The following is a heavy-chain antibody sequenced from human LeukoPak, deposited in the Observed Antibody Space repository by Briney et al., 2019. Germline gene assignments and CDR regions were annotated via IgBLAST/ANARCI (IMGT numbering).Heavy chain of an antibody. CDR3: AVLQLVKGEYLDY. Sequence: ASVKVSCKASGYTFTGYYMHWVRQAPGQGLERMGWINPNSGGTNYSQKFQGRVTMTRDTSISTAYMELSRLRSDDTAVYYCAVLQLVKGEYLDYWGQGTLVTVSS. CDR2: INPNSGGT. V-gene: IGHV1-2*02. J-gene: IGHJ4*02. D-gene: IGHD6-6*01. CDR1: GYTFTGYY.